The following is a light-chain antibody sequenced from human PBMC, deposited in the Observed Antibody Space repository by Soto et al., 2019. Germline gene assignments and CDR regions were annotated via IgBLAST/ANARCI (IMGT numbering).Light chain of an antibody. CDR2: DAS. J-gene: IGKJ4*01. Sequence: EIVLTQSPATLSLSPGERATLSCRASQSVSSYLAWYQQKPGQAPRLLIYDASNRATGIPARFRGSGSGTDFTLTISSLEPEDFAVYYCQQGVTFGGGTKVEIK. CDR1: QSVSSY. V-gene: IGKV3-11*01. CDR3: QQGVT.